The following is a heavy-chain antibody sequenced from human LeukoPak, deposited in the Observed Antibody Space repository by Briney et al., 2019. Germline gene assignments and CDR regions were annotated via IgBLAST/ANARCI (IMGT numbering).Heavy chain of an antibody. Sequence: NPSETLSLTCTVSGGSVNSGSYYWSWIRQPPGKGLEWIGYIYYSGNTNYNRPLKSRVTISVDTSKNQFSLKLSSVTAADTAVYYCARKGWTDTTNWFDPWGQGTLVTVSS. CDR1: GGSVNSGSYY. J-gene: IGHJ5*02. CDR3: ARKGWTDTTNWFDP. V-gene: IGHV4-61*01. D-gene: IGHD1-1*01. CDR2: IYYSGNT.